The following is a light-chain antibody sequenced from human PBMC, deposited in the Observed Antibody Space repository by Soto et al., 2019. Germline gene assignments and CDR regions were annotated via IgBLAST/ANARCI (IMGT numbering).Light chain of an antibody. Sequence: DIQLTQSPSFLSAYVGDRVAITCRASQDISSHLVWYQQKPGEAPHLLIFAAPTLQSGVPSRFSDSGSETEFTLTINGLQPEDFATYYCQQFNKYPITFGQGTRVDIK. CDR3: QQFNKYPIT. CDR1: QDISSH. J-gene: IGKJ5*01. CDR2: AAP. V-gene: IGKV1-9*01.